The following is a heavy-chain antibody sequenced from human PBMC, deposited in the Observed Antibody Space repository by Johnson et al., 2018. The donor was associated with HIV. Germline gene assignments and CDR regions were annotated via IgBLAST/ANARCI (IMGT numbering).Heavy chain of an antibody. V-gene: IGHV3-7*01. D-gene: IGHD4-23*01. Sequence: QAPGKGLEWVADGSATSYADSVKGRFTISRDNAKNSLYLQMNSLRAEDTAVYYFAREATVVLLGYAFDIWGQGTMVTVSA. J-gene: IGHJ3*02. CDR3: AREATVVLLGYAFDI. CDR2: DGSAT.